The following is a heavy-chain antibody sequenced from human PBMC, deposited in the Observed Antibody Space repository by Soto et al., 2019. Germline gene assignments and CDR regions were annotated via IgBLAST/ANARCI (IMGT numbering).Heavy chain of an antibody. Sequence: SLRLSCAASGFAFNNAWINWVRQAPGKGLEWVGRIKTKALGGTTDFAAPVRGRFAITRDDSRNMVYMQMNTLNTEDTAVYYCTTDSYSPIVEVRFDYWGHGTLVTVSS. J-gene: IGHJ4*01. CDR1: GFAFNNAW. CDR2: IKTKALGGTT. V-gene: IGHV3-15*07. CDR3: TTDSYSPIVEVRFDY. D-gene: IGHD1-26*01.